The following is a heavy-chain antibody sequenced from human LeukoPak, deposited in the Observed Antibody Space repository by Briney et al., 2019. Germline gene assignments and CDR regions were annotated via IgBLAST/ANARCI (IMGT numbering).Heavy chain of an antibody. V-gene: IGHV4-39*07. J-gene: IGHJ5*02. CDR2: IYYSGST. Sequence: SSETLSLTCTVSGGSISSSSYYWGWIRQPPGKGLEWIGSIYYSGSTYYNPSLKSRVTISVDKSKNQFSLKLSSVTAADTAVYYCASYPDAENWFDPWGQGTLVTVSS. CDR1: GGSISSSSYY. CDR3: ASYPDAENWFDP.